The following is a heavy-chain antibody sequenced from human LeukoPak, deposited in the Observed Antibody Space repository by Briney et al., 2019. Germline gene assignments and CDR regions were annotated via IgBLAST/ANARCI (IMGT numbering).Heavy chain of an antibody. CDR2: TSGSGGST. CDR3: AKDHKWLVLSYAFDI. V-gene: IGHV3-23*01. CDR1: GFTFSSYA. Sequence: PGGSLRLSCAASGFTFSSYAMSWVRQAPGKGLEWVSATSGSGGSTYYADSVKGRFTISRDNSKNTLYLQMNSLRAEDTAVYYCAKDHKWLVLSYAFDIWGQGTMVTVSS. J-gene: IGHJ3*02. D-gene: IGHD6-19*01.